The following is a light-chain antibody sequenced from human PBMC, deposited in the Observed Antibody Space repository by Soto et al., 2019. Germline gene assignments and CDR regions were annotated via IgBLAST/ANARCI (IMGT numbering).Light chain of an antibody. Sequence: EIVLTQSPATLSLSPGERATLSCRASQSVSSYLAWYQQKPGQAPRLLIYDASNRATGIPARFSGSGSGTDFTLTISSPEPEDFAVYYCQQRSNWLMYTFGQGTKLEIK. V-gene: IGKV3-11*01. CDR3: QQRSNWLMYT. CDR2: DAS. J-gene: IGKJ2*01. CDR1: QSVSSY.